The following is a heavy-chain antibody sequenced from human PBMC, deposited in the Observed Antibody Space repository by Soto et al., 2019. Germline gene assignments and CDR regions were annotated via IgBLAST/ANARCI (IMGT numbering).Heavy chain of an antibody. CDR2: IYYSGST. Sequence: SQTLPLTCTVCGGSVSSGAYYWSWIRQPPEKGLEWIGYIYYSGSTNYNPSLKSRVPISVDTSKNQFSLKLTSVTADATAVYYCARAIATGYNILTGYYMDNWGQGSLVTVSS. J-gene: IGHJ4*01. CDR3: ARAIATGYNILTGYYMDN. D-gene: IGHD3-9*01. V-gene: IGHV4-61*08. CDR1: GGSVSSGAYY.